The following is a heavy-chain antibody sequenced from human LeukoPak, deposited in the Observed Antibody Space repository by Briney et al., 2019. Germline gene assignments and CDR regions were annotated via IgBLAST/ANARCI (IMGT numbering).Heavy chain of an antibody. Sequence: ASVKVSCKASGYTFTGYYMHWVRQAPGQGLEWMGWINPNSGGTNYAQKFQGRVTMTRDTSISTAYMELSRLRSDDTAVYYCARESRYDFWSGYSTPPGLDYWGQGTLVTVSS. V-gene: IGHV1-2*02. J-gene: IGHJ4*02. CDR2: INPNSGGT. D-gene: IGHD3-3*01. CDR1: GYTFTGYY. CDR3: ARESRYDFWSGYSTPPGLDY.